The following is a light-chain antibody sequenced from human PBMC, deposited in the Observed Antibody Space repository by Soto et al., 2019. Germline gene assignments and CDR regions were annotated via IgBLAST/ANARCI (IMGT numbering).Light chain of an antibody. Sequence: QSALTQPPSASGSPGQSVTISCTETGSTVGGYDYVSWYQQHPGKAPKLMIYEVTIRPSGVSDRFSGSKSGNTASLTVSGLQAEDEADYYCSSYTGGNPSYVFGTGTKLTVL. CDR1: GSTVGGYDY. V-gene: IGLV2-8*01. CDR3: SSYTGGNPSYV. J-gene: IGLJ1*01. CDR2: EVT.